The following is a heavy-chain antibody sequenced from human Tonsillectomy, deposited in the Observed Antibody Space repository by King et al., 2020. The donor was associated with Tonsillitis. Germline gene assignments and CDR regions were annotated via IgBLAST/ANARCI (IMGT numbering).Heavy chain of an antibody. V-gene: IGHV1-69*12. CDR2: IIPIIGTA. J-gene: IGHJ4*02. Sequence: QLVQSGAEVKKPGSSVKVSCKASGGTFSSYAISWVRQAPGQGLEWMGGIIPIIGTANYAQKFQGRVTITADESTSTAYMELSSLRSEDTAVYYCARGRPYYDILTGYKYHFDYWGQGSLVTVSS. CDR1: GGTFSSYA. CDR3: ARGRPYYDILTGYKYHFDY. D-gene: IGHD3-9*01.